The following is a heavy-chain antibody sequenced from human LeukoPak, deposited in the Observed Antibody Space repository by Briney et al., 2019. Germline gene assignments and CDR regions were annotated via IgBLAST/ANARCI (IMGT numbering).Heavy chain of an antibody. CDR2: IYRGRT. CDR1: GDSISSGAYY. Sequence: SQTLSLTCAVSGDSISSGAYYWNWIRQAPGKGPEWIGNIYRGRTRFNPSLTSRVTISLDMSKNQVSLNLTSVTAADTAIYYCAREGEYGDSYYWGQGPQVIVSA. D-gene: IGHD4-17*01. CDR3: AREGEYGDSYY. V-gene: IGHV4-30-2*01. J-gene: IGHJ4*02.